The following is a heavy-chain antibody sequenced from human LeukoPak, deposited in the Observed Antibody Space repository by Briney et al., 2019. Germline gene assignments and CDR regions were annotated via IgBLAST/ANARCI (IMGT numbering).Heavy chain of an antibody. J-gene: IGHJ4*02. CDR2: IWNDGSNK. V-gene: IGHV3-33*01. Sequence: PGGSLRLSCAASGFTFSIYGMHWVRQAPGKGLEWVAVIWNDGSNKYYADSVKGRFTTSRDNSKNTLYLQMNSLRTEDMAVYYCARAVGPFDYWGQGTLVTVSS. D-gene: IGHD2-15*01. CDR1: GFTFSIYG. CDR3: ARAVGPFDY.